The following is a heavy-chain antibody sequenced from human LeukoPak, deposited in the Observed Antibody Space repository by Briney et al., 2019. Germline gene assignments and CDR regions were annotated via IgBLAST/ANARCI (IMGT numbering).Heavy chain of an antibody. V-gene: IGHV3-23*01. CDR2: LTGDGGT. J-gene: IGHJ4*02. CDR3: AKVKWKLIGYFDY. CDR1: GFTFTNYA. D-gene: IGHD1-20*01. Sequence: GGSLRLSCAASGFTFTNYAMSWVRQAPGKGLEWVSVLTGDGGTYYADSVKGRFTNSRDDSKNALFLQMNSLRAEDTAVYFCAKVKWKLIGYFDYWGQGTLVTVSS.